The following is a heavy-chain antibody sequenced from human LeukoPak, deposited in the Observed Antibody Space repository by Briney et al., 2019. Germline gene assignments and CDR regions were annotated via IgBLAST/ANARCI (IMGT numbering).Heavy chain of an antibody. CDR2: INYSGRT. V-gene: IGHV4-39*01. J-gene: IGHJ5*02. D-gene: IGHD3-16*01. CDR3: ARHYGP. Sequence: PSETLSLTCTVSGDSISSSDFYWGWIRRPPGKGLEWIALINYSGRTFYNPSLESRVTISVDTSKNQFSLKLSSVTAADTAVYYCARHYGPWGQGTLVTVSS. CDR1: GDSISSSDFY.